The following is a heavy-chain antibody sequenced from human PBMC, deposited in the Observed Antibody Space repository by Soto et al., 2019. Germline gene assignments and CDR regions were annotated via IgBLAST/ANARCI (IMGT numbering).Heavy chain of an antibody. CDR2: INHSGST. J-gene: IGHJ6*03. CDR3: ASGVTTPPHYYDYYMDV. V-gene: IGHV4-34*01. Sequence: QVQLQQWGAGLLKPSETLSLTCAVYGGSFSGYYWSWIRQPPGKGLEWIGEINHSGSTNYNPSLNGRVTISVDTSKNQFYLQLSSVTAADTAVYYCASGVTTPPHYYDYYMDVWGKGNTVTVSS. D-gene: IGHD4-4*01. CDR1: GGSFSGYY.